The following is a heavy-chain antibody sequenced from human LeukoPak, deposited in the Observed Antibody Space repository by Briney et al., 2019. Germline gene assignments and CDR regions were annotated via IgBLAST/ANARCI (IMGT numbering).Heavy chain of an antibody. CDR3: ARRRVGATFYYYYYMDV. CDR2: INHGGST. CDR1: GESFIYNY. Sequence: SETLSLTCAVYGESFIYNYWTWIRQPPGKGLGWIGEINHGGSTNYNPSLKSRLTMSVDRAKNQFSLNLTSVTAADTAVYYYARRRVGATFYYYYYMDVWGKGTTVTISS. V-gene: IGHV4-34*01. D-gene: IGHD1-26*01. J-gene: IGHJ6*03.